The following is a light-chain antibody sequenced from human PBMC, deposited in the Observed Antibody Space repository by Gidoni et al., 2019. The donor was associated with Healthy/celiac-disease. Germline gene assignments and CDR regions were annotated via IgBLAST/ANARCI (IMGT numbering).Light chain of an antibody. Sequence: DIQMTQSPSSLSASVGDRVTINGRASQSISSYLTWYQQKQGKAPKLLLYAASSLQSGVTSRFSVSGSGTDFTLTISSLQPEDFATYYWQQSYRTPRTFGQGTKVEIK. V-gene: IGKV1-39*01. CDR1: QSISSY. J-gene: IGKJ1*01. CDR2: AAS. CDR3: QQSYRTPRT.